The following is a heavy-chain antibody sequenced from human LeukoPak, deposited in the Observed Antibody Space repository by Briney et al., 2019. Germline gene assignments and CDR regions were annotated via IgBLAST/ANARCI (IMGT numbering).Heavy chain of an antibody. CDR3: VRDVPPDAFDI. Sequence: GGSLRLSCTASGFIFSRFWMSWVRQAPGKGLEWVAHIKQDGSDKYYVDSVKGRFTISRDNAENSVDLQMNSLTAEDTAVYYCVRDVPPDAFDIWGQGTMVSVSS. J-gene: IGHJ3*02. V-gene: IGHV3-7*04. CDR1: GFIFSRFW. CDR2: IKQDGSDK.